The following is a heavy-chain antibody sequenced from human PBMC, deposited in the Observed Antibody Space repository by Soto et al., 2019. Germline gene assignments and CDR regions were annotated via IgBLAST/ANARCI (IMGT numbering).Heavy chain of an antibody. Sequence: PSETLSLTCTVAGVSVGSGFYYWNWIRQYPGKGLEWIGCLHPTGTTHPNPSLSSRVTLSLETSKNQFSLELTYVTAADTAVYYCERGQDANKVGYCGQGPLVTVSS. V-gene: IGHV4-31*03. CDR2: LHPTGTT. CDR1: GVSVGSGFYY. D-gene: IGHD1-26*01. CDR3: ERGQDANKVGY. J-gene: IGHJ4*02.